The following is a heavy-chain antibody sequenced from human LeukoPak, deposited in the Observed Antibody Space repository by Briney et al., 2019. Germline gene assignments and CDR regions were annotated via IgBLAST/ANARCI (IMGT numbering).Heavy chain of an antibody. V-gene: IGHV1-18*01. Sequence: GASVKVSCKASGYSFTMYGISWVRPAPGQGLEWMGWISGFNAYTNYVQKLQGRVTMTTDTSTSTAYMEVRGLRSDDTAVYYCARDHWSHYYGSGGENYFDPWGQGTLVTVSS. CDR2: ISGFNAYT. CDR3: ARDHWSHYYGSGGENYFDP. D-gene: IGHD3-10*01. CDR1: GYSFTMYG. J-gene: IGHJ5*02.